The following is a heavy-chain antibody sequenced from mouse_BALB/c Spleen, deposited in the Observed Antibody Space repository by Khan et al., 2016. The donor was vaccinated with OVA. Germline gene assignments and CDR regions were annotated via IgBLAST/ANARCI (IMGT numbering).Heavy chain of an antibody. V-gene: IGHV1-7*01. CDR2: IDPTTGYT. Sequence: QVQLKQSGAELAKPGASMKMSCKASGYTFTTYWMHWVKQRPGQGLEWIGYIDPTTGYTEYNQKFKDRATLTTDKSSSTAYMQLSSLTSEDSAVXYCARRGLYGSFAYWGQGTLVTVSA. D-gene: IGHD1-1*02. J-gene: IGHJ3*01. CDR3: ARRGLYGSFAY. CDR1: GYTFTTYW.